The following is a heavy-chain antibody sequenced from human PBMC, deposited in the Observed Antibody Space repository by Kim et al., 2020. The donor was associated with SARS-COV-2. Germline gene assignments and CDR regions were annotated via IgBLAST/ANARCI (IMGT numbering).Heavy chain of an antibody. D-gene: IGHD6-6*01. Sequence: AQKLQGRVTMTTDTSTSTAYMELRSLRSDATAVYYCARADPSSSAENIDYWGQGTLVTVSS. J-gene: IGHJ4*02. V-gene: IGHV1-18*01. CDR3: ARADPSSSAENIDY.